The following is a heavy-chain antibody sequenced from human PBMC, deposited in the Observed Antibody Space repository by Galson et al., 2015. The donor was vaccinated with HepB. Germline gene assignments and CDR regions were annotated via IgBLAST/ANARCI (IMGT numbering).Heavy chain of an antibody. V-gene: IGHV3-48*01. CDR3: ARVGGYGDYLDY. CDR1: GFTFSSYS. J-gene: IGHJ4*02. CDR2: ISSSSRSI. D-gene: IGHD5-12*01. Sequence: SLRLSCAASGFTFSSYSMNWVRQAPGKGLEWVSYISSSSRSIYYADSVKGRVTMTRDTSTSTVYMELSSLRSEDTAVYYCARVGGYGDYLDYWGQGTLVTVSS.